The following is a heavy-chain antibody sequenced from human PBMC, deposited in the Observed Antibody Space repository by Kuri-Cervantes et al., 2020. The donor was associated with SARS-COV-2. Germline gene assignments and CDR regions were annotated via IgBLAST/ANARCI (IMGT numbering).Heavy chain of an antibody. CDR1: GFTFSNAW. D-gene: IGHD2-2*02. V-gene: IGHV3-15*01. CDR3: TTDLPNPTYPRYYYYYYGMDV. CDR2: IKSKTDGGTT. Sequence: GESLKISCAASGFTFSNAWMSWVRQAPGKGLEWVGRIKSKTDGGTTDYAAPVKGRFTISRDDSKNTLYLQMNSLKTEDTAVYYCTTDLPNPTYPRYYYYYYGMDVWGQGTTVTVSS. J-gene: IGHJ6*02.